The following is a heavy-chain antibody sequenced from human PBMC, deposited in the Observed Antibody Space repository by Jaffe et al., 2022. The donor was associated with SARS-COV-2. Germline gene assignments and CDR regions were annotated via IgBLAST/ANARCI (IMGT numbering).Heavy chain of an antibody. D-gene: IGHD5-12*01. CDR3: ARTYSGYDWANDY. CDR2: IYYSGST. V-gene: IGHV4-39*01. CDR1: GGSISSSSYY. J-gene: IGHJ4*02. Sequence: QLQLQESGPGLVKPSETLSLTCTVSGGSISSSSYYWGWIRQPPGKGLEWIGSIYYSGSTYYNPSLKSRVTISVDTSKNQFSLKLSSVTAADTAVYYCARTYSGYDWANDYWGQGTLVTVSS.